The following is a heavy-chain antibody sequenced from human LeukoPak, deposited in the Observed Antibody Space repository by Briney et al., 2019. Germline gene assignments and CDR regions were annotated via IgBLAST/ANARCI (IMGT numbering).Heavy chain of an antibody. J-gene: IGHJ4*02. V-gene: IGHV3-23*01. CDR3: AKSPRHYYDSSGYQYYFDY. CDR1: TFSNYA. D-gene: IGHD3-22*01. CDR2: ISGSGGST. Sequence: GGSLRLSCAFTFSNYAMSWVRQAPGKGLEWVSAISGSGGSTYYADSVKGRFTISRDNSKNTLYLQMNSLRAEDTAVYYCAKSPRHYYDSSGYQYYFDYRGQGTLVTVSS.